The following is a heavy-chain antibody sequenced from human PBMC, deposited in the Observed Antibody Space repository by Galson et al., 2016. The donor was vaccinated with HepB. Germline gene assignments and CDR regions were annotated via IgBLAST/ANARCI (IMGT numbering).Heavy chain of an antibody. D-gene: IGHD6-19*01. CDR3: ARDRASSGWYVFGS. J-gene: IGHJ4*02. Sequence: SLRLSCAASGFTFSNYWMHWVRQVPGKGPVWVSRIESEGSSTKYADSVRVRFTISRDNAKNTLYLQMNSLRADDTAVYYCARDRASSGWYVFGSWGQGTLITVSS. CDR1: GFTFSNYW. CDR2: IESEGSST. V-gene: IGHV3-74*03.